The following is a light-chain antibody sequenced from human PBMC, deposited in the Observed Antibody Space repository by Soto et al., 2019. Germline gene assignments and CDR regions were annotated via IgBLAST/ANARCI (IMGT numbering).Light chain of an antibody. CDR3: QQYGNFPYT. Sequence: DIQMTQSPSSLSASVGDRVTITCRASQRISTYLNWYQQKPGNAPKLLIYDASRLQSGVPSRFSGSGSGTDFTLTINRLEPEDFAVYYCQQYGNFPYTFGQGTKLEIK. V-gene: IGKV1-39*01. CDR1: QRISTY. CDR2: DAS. J-gene: IGKJ2*01.